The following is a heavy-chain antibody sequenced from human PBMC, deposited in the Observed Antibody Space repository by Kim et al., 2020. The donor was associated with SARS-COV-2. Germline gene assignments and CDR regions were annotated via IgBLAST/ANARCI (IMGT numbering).Heavy chain of an antibody. J-gene: IGHJ6*02. CDR2: ISYDGSNK. D-gene: IGHD3-10*01. CDR1: GFTFSSYG. CDR3: AKDGGMRITMVRGARGGMDV. V-gene: IGHV3-30*18. Sequence: GGSLRLSCAASGFTFSSYGMHWVRQAPGKGLEWVAVISYDGSNKYYADSVKGRFTISRDNSKNTLYLQMNSLRAEDTAVYYCAKDGGMRITMVRGARGGMDVWGQGTTVTVSS.